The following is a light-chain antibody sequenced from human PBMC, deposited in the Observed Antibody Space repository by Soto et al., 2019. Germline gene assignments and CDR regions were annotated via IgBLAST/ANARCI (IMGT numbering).Light chain of an antibody. CDR1: QSLLHSNGFNY. CDR2: LGS. V-gene: IGKV2-28*01. Sequence: VMTQTPLSLSVAPGQPASISCRSSQSLLHSNGFNYLDWYLQKPGQSPQLLIFLGSNRASGVTDKFSGSGSGTDFTLKISRVEAEDVGVYYCMQALQTPLTFGGGTKVDIK. CDR3: MQALQTPLT. J-gene: IGKJ4*01.